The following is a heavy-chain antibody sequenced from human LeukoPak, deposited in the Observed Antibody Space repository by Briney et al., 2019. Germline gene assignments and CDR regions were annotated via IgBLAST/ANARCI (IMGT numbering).Heavy chain of an antibody. CDR3: ARQPYSSTLTEYYFDY. Sequence: SETLSLTCTVSGGSISSYYWSWIRQPPGKGLEWIGYIYYSGSTNYNPPLKSRVTISVDTSKNQFSLKLSSVTAADTAVYYCARQPYSSTLTEYYFDYWGQGTLVTVSS. D-gene: IGHD6-13*01. CDR2: IYYSGST. CDR1: GGSISSYY. J-gene: IGHJ4*02. V-gene: IGHV4-59*08.